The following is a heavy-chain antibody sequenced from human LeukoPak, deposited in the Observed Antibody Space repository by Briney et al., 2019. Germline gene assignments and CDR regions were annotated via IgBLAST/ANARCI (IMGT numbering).Heavy chain of an antibody. Sequence: GGTLRLSCAASGFSFSSYGMSWVRQAPGKGLEWVARINSDGSATTYADSVKGRFTFSRDNAKNTLYLQMNSLRAEDTAVYHCARESESSGYYYTDGFDIWGQGTVVTVSS. J-gene: IGHJ3*02. V-gene: IGHV3-74*03. CDR3: ARESESSGYYYTDGFDI. D-gene: IGHD3-22*01. CDR1: GFSFSSYG. CDR2: INSDGSAT.